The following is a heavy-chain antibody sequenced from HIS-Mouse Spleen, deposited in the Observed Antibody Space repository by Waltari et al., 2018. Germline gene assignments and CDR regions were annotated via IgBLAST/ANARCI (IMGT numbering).Heavy chain of an antibody. J-gene: IGHJ3*02. V-gene: IGHV3-30*04. D-gene: IGHD6-19*01. CDR2: ISYDGSNK. CDR1: GFPFSSYA. Sequence: QVQLVESGGGVVQPGRSLRLSCAASGFPFSSYAMPWVRQAPGKGLEWVAVISYDGSNKYYADSVKGRFTISRDNSKNTLYLQMNSLRAEDTAVYYCARGAVAGDAFDIWGQGTMVTVSS. CDR3: ARGAVAGDAFDI.